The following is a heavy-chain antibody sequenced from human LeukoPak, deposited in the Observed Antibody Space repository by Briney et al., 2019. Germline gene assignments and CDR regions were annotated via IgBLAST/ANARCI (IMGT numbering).Heavy chain of an antibody. Sequence: PSQTLSLTCTVSGGSISSGNYYWSWIRQHPGKGLEWIGYIHDSGNTYYNPSLKSRVTISVDTSKKQFSLKLSSVTAADTAVYYCARGRGGSSLYYFDYWGQGTLVTVSS. V-gene: IGHV4-31*03. CDR1: GGSISSGNYY. CDR3: ARGRGGSSLYYFDY. J-gene: IGHJ4*02. CDR2: IHDSGNT. D-gene: IGHD2-15*01.